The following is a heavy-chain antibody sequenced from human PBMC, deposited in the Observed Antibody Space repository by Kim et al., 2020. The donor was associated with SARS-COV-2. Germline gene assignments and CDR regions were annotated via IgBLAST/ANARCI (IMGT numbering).Heavy chain of an antibody. Sequence: SETLSLTCAVYGGSFSGYYWSWIRQPPGKGLEWIGEINHSGSTNYNPSLKSRVTISVDTSKNQFSLKLSSVTAADTAVYYCARERPYYYGSGSYYPYSGYYYYGMDVWGQGTTVTVSS. D-gene: IGHD3-10*01. J-gene: IGHJ6*02. CDR3: ARERPYYYGSGSYYPYSGYYYYGMDV. V-gene: IGHV4-34*01. CDR2: INHSGST. CDR1: GGSFSGYY.